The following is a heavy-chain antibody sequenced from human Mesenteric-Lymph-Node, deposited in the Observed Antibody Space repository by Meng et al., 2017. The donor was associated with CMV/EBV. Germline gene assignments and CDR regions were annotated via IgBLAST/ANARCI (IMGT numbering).Heavy chain of an antibody. D-gene: IGHD3-9*01. CDR2: IYPGDSDT. CDR1: GFTFTSHW. J-gene: IGHJ3*02. V-gene: IGHV5-51*01. CDR3: ASYYDILTGYTGRAFDI. Sequence: GGSLRLSCKGSGFTFTSHWIAWVRQMPGKGLEWIGIIYPGDSDTRYSPSFQGQVTISADKSISTAYLQWSSLKASDTAMYYCASYYDILTGYTGRAFDIWGQGTMVTVSS.